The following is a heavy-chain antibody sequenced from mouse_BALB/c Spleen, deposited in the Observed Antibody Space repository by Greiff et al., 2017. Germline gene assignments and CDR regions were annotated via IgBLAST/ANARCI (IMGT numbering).Heavy chain of an antibody. J-gene: IGHJ2*01. CDR1: GYSFTGYF. Sequence: EVKVVESGPELVKPGASVKISCKASGYSFTGYFMNWVKQSHGKSLEWIGRINPYNGDTFYNQKFKGKATLTVDKSSSTAHMELLSLTSEDSAVYYCGRYYGNYGGYFDYWGQGTTLTVSS. V-gene: IGHV1-37*01. D-gene: IGHD2-1*01. CDR3: GRYYGNYGGYFDY. CDR2: INPYNGDT.